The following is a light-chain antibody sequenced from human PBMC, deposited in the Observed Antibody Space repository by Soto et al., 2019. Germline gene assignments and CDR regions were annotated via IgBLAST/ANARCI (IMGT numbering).Light chain of an antibody. CDR3: AAWDDTVRSYV. CDR1: ISNIGTNY. CDR2: RDN. Sequence: QSVLTQPPSVSGTPGQRVTISCSGGISNIGTNYVHWFQQLPGTAPKVLSNRDNQRPSGVPDRFSGSKSGTSASLVISGLRSEDEAEYYCAAWDDTVRSYVFGTGTKLTVL. V-gene: IGLV1-47*01. J-gene: IGLJ1*01.